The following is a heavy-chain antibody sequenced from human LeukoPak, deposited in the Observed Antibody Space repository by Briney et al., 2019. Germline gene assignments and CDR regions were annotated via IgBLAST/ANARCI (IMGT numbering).Heavy chain of an antibody. CDR3: AKDGGSNSYWYFDL. CDR1: GFTFSSYA. Sequence: GRSLRLSCAASGFTFSSYAMHWVRQAPGKGLEWVAVIAHDGSQTYYSDSVKGRFTISRDNSKNTLYLQMSSLRAEDTAVYFCAKDGGSNSYWYFDLWGRGTLVTVSS. D-gene: IGHD1-26*01. J-gene: IGHJ2*01. V-gene: IGHV3-30*04. CDR2: IAHDGSQT.